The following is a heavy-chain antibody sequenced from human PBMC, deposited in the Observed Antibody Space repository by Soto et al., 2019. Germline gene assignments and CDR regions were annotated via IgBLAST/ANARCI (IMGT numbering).Heavy chain of an antibody. CDR1: GYTFTSYG. CDR2: ISAYNGNT. Sequence: ASVKVSCKASGYTFTSYGISWVRQAPGQGLEWMGWISAYNGNTNYAQKLQGRVTMTTDTSTSTAYMELRSLRSDDTAVYYCARDSGMVVPAAMPFDYWGQGTLVTVSS. J-gene: IGHJ4*02. V-gene: IGHV1-18*01. CDR3: ARDSGMVVPAAMPFDY. D-gene: IGHD2-2*01.